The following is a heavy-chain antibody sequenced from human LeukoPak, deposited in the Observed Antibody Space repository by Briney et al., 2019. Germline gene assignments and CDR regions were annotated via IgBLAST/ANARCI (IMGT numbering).Heavy chain of an antibody. J-gene: IGHJ3*02. CDR1: GGSISSYY. V-gene: IGHV4-59*01. CDR2: IYYSGST. CDR3: ARRHTYYYDSSGYPLDAFDI. Sequence: SETLSLTCTVSGGSISSYYWSWIRQPPGKGLEWIGFIYYSGSTNYNPSLKSRVTISVDTSKNQFSLKLSSVTAADTAVYYCARRHTYYYDSSGYPLDAFDIWGQGTMVTVSS. D-gene: IGHD3-22*01.